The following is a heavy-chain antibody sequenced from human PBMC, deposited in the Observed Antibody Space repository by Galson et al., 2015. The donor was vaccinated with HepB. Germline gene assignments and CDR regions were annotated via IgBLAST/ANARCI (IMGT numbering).Heavy chain of an antibody. V-gene: IGHV1-69*06. CDR3: AREAQWTTVTLLYFDY. D-gene: IGHD4-17*01. CDR1: GGTFSSYA. Sequence: SVKVSCKASGGTFSSYAISWVRQAPGQGLEWMGGIIPIFGTANYAQKFQGRVTITADKSTSTAYMELSSLRSEDTAVYYCAREAQWTTVTLLYFDYWGQGTLVTVSS. J-gene: IGHJ4*02. CDR2: IIPIFGTA.